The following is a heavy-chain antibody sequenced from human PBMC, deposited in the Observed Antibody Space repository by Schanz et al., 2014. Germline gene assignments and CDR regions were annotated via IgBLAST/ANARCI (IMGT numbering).Heavy chain of an antibody. D-gene: IGHD2-15*01. V-gene: IGHV3-30*03. Sequence: QVQLVESGGGVVQFGRSLRLSCVASGFTFSSYGMNWVRQAPGKGLEWVAAMSYDGSIKYYGDSVKGRFTISRDNSKNTLYLQMNTLRAEDTAVYYCARDRGYCSGGSCLTFDYWGQGTLVTVSS. J-gene: IGHJ4*02. CDR3: ARDRGYCSGGSCLTFDY. CDR2: MSYDGSIK. CDR1: GFTFSSYG.